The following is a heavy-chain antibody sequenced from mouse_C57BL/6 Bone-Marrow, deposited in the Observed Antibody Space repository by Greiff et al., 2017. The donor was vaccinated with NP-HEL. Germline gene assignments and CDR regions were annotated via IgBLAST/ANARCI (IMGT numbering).Heavy chain of an antibody. D-gene: IGHD2-3*01. CDR1: GFTFSDYG. CDR2: ISSGSSTI. Sequence: EVKLVESGGGLVKPGGSLKLSCAASGFTFSDYGMHWVRQAPEKGLEWVAYISSGSSTIYYADTVKGRFTISRDNAKNTLFLQMTSLRSEDTAMYYCARGGLLRGDFDYWGQGTTLTVSS. V-gene: IGHV5-17*01. CDR3: ARGGLLRGDFDY. J-gene: IGHJ2*01.